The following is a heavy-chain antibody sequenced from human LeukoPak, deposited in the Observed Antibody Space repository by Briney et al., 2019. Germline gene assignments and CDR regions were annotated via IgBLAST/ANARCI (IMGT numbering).Heavy chain of an antibody. D-gene: IGHD6-13*01. Sequence: KPSETLSLTCTVSGGSISSSSYYWGWIRQPPGKGLEWIGSIYYSGSTYYNPSLKSRVTISVDTSKNQFSLKLSSVTAADTAVYYCARFGYSSNSYCFDYWGQGTLVTVSS. CDR3: ARFGYSSNSYCFDY. CDR1: GGSISSSSYY. V-gene: IGHV4-39*01. J-gene: IGHJ4*02. CDR2: IYYSGST.